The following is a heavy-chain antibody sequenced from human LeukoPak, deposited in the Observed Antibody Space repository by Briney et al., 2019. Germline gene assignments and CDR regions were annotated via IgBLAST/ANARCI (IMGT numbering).Heavy chain of an antibody. CDR3: AKLGYPIPHFDY. CDR2: ISGSGGST. V-gene: IGHV3-23*01. Sequence: QTGGSLRLSCAASGFTFRNYGMSWVRQAPGKGLEWVSLISGSGGSTYYADSVKGRFTISRDNSKNTLYLQMNSLRAVDTAVYYCAKLGYPIPHFDYWGQGTLVTVSS. J-gene: IGHJ4*02. D-gene: IGHD5-18*01. CDR1: GFTFRNYG.